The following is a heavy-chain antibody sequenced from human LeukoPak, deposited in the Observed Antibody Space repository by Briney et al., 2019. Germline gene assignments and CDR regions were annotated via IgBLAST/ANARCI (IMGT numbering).Heavy chain of an antibody. J-gene: IGHJ5*02. CDR2: SYYSGNT. CDR1: GGAISSGDYY. V-gene: IGHV4-30-4*01. CDR3: ATAPYEYIWGTYRTNWFDP. Sequence: SETLSLTCTVSGGAISSGDYYWSWIRQPPGKGLEWIGYSYYSGNTYYNPSLKSRVTISMDTSKSQFSLKLNSMTAADTAVYYCATAPYEYIWGTYRTNWFDPWGQGTLVTVSS. D-gene: IGHD3-16*02.